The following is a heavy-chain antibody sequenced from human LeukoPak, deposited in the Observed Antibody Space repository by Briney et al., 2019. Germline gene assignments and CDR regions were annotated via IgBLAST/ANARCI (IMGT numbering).Heavy chain of an antibody. Sequence: GGSLRLSCAASGFTCSGSAIHWVRQASGKGLEWVGRIRSKVNSYATAYAASVKGRFTISRDDSKNTAYLQMNSLKTEDTAVYYCTRRIDATYYYDSTGYYSVEFEYWGQGTLVTVSS. CDR3: TRRIDATYYYDSTGYYSVEFEY. D-gene: IGHD3-22*01. V-gene: IGHV3-73*01. J-gene: IGHJ4*02. CDR1: GFTCSGSA. CDR2: IRSKVNSYAT.